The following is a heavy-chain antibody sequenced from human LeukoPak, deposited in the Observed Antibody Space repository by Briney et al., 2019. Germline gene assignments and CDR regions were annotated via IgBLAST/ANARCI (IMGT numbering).Heavy chain of an antibody. D-gene: IGHD6-13*01. CDR1: GYTFTGYY. J-gene: IGHJ5*02. CDR3: ARDLIAAVYNWFDP. V-gene: IGHV1-2*02. Sequence: ASVKVSCKASGYTFTGYYMHWVRQAPGQGLEWMGWINPNSGGTNYAQKFQGRVTMTRDTSISTAYMELSRLRSDDTAVYYCARDLIAAVYNWFDPWGQGTLVTVSS. CDR2: INPNSGGT.